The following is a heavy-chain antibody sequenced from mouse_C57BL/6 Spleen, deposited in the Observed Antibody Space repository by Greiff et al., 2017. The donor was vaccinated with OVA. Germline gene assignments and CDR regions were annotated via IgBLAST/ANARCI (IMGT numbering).Heavy chain of an antibody. J-gene: IGHJ4*01. D-gene: IGHD1-1*01. Sequence: VQLKQPGAELVKPGASVKLSCKASGYTFTSYWMQWVKQRPGQGLEWIGEIDSSDSYTNYNQKFKGKATLTVDTSSSTAYMQLSSLTSEDSAVYYCARRGYGRPYAMDYWGQGTSVTVSS. CDR2: IDSSDSYT. V-gene: IGHV1-50*01. CDR3: ARRGYGRPYAMDY. CDR1: GYTFTSYW.